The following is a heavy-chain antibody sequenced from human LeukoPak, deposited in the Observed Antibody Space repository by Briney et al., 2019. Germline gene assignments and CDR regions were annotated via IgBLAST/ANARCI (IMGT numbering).Heavy chain of an antibody. CDR1: GIRFSSYW. Sequence: GGSLRLACAASGIRFSSYWMNWVGQSPGKGLEWVANIKQDGNEKYYVDSVKGRFTISRDNANNLLYLEMNSLRAEDTAIYYCARGGSRVTTAGTMDVWGLGTTVTVFS. D-gene: IGHD1-14*01. J-gene: IGHJ6*02. CDR3: ARGGSRVTTAGTMDV. CDR2: IKQDGNEK. V-gene: IGHV3-7*03.